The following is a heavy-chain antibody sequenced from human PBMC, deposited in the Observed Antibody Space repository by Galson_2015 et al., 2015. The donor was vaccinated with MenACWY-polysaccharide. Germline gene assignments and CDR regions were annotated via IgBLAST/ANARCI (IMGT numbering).Heavy chain of an antibody. J-gene: IGHJ4*02. Sequence: SLRLSCAASGFSLNSYWMHWVRQAPGKGLVWVSRINSDGSSTAYAGSVKGRFTISRDNAKNTLYLQMNSLRVDDTAVYYCARGAYYFDSWGQGTLITVSS. CDR3: ARGAYYFDS. V-gene: IGHV3-74*01. CDR2: INSDGSST. CDR1: GFSLNSYW.